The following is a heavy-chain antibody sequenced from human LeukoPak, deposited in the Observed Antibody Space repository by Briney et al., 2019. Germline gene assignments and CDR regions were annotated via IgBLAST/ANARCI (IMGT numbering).Heavy chain of an antibody. Sequence: GGSLRLSRAASGFTFSSYSMTWVRQAPGKGLEWVSVIYSGGSTYYADSVKGRFTISRDNSKNTLYLQMNSLRAEDTAVYYCVRYDSSGYYSDAFDIWGQGTMVTVSS. J-gene: IGHJ3*02. V-gene: IGHV3-53*01. CDR2: IYSGGST. D-gene: IGHD3-22*01. CDR3: VRYDSSGYYSDAFDI. CDR1: GFTFSSYS.